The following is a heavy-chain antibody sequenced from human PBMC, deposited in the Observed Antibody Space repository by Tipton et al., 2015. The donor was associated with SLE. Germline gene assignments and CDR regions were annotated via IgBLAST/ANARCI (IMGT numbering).Heavy chain of an antibody. V-gene: IGHV3-30*19. D-gene: IGHD1-26*01. Sequence: RSLRLSCGASGFGFSSYAMHWVRQAPGKGLEWVTLISYDGTNKYYADSVKGRFTISRDDSKNTLYLQMSSLRPEDTAVYYCAKEGWCKTVGLTRCWLDTWGQGTLVTVSS. CDR2: ISYDGTNK. CDR1: GFGFSSYA. CDR3: AKEGWCKTVGLTRCWLDT. J-gene: IGHJ5*02.